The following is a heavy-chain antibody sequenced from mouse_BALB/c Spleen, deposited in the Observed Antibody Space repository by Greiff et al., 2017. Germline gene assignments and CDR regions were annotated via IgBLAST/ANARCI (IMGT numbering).Heavy chain of an antibody. CDR3: ARRAFYYGSSYAMDY. V-gene: IGHV4-1*02. CDR1: GFDFSRYW. Sequence: EVQLVESGGGLVQPGGSLKLSCAASGFDFSRYWMSWVRQAPGKGLEWIGEINPDSSTINYTPSLKDKFIISRDNAKNTLYLQMSKVRSEDTALYYCARRAFYYGSSYAMDYWGQGTSVTVSS. CDR2: INPDSSTI. J-gene: IGHJ4*01. D-gene: IGHD1-1*01.